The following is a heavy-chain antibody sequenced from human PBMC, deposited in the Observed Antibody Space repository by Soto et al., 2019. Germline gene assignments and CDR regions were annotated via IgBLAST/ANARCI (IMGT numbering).Heavy chain of an antibody. Sequence: QVQLVQSGAEVKKPGASVKVSCKASGYTFTSYYMHWVRQAPGQGLEWMGIINPSGGSTSYAQKFQGRVTMTRDTSTSTVYMELSSLRSEDTAVYYCASSSYYDSSGYRYSYYGMDVWGQGTTVTVSS. D-gene: IGHD3-22*01. CDR2: INPSGGST. V-gene: IGHV1-46*03. CDR3: ASSSYYDSSGYRYSYYGMDV. J-gene: IGHJ6*02. CDR1: GYTFTSYY.